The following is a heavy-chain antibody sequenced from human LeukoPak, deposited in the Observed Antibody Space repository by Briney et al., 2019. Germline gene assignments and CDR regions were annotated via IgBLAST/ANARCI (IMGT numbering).Heavy chain of an antibody. J-gene: IGHJ4*02. Sequence: ASVKVSCKASGYTFTGYYMHWVRQAPGQGLEWMGWINPNSGNTGYAQKFQGRVTMTRNTSISTAYMELSSLRSEDTAVYYCARAAAMVRGVFDYWGQGTLVTVSS. CDR2: INPNSGNT. CDR1: GYTFTGYY. CDR3: ARAAAMVRGVFDY. V-gene: IGHV1-8*02. D-gene: IGHD3-10*01.